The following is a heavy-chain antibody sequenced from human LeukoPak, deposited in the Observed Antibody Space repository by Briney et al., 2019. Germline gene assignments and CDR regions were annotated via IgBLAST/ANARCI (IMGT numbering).Heavy chain of an antibody. Sequence: SVKVSCKASGGTFSCYAISWVRQATGQGLEWMGVSLTIFGTANYAQKFQGRVTSTTDESTSTAYMELSSLRSEDTAVYYCASYYDGSGSYYNPYYYYYYMDVWGKGTTVTVSS. CDR3: ASYYDGSGSYYNPYYYYYYMDV. D-gene: IGHD3-10*01. CDR1: GGTFSCYA. V-gene: IGHV1-69*05. J-gene: IGHJ6*03. CDR2: SLTIFGTA.